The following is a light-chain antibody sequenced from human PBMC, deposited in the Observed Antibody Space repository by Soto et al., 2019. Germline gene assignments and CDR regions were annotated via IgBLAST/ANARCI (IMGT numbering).Light chain of an antibody. J-gene: IGLJ1*01. V-gene: IGLV2-8*01. Sequence: QAVVTQPPSASGSPGQSVTISCTGTSSDVGAHNFVSWHQQHPGKAPKLMIYEVSKRPSGVPDRFSGSKSGNTASLTVSGLQAEDEADYYCSSYAGSNNYVFGPGTKLTVL. CDR3: SSYAGSNNYV. CDR2: EVS. CDR1: SSDVGAHNF.